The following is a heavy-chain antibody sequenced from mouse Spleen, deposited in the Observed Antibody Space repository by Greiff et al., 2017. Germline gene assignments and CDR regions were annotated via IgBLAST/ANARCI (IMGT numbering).Heavy chain of an antibody. D-gene: IGHD2-3*01. Sequence: QVQLQQPGAELVKPGASVKLSCKASGYTFTSYWMQWVKQRPGQGLEWIGEIDPSDSYTNYNQKFKGKATVTVDTSSSTAYMQLSSLTSEDSAVYYCARPYDGYYVAYWGQGTLVTVSA. J-gene: IGHJ3*01. V-gene: IGHV1-50*01. CDR3: ARPYDGYYVAY. CDR2: IDPSDSYT. CDR1: GYTFTSYW.